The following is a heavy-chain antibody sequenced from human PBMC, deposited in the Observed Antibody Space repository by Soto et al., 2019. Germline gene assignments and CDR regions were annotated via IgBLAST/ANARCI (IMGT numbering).Heavy chain of an antibody. CDR2: IYYSGST. D-gene: IGHD3-22*01. CDR1: GGSISSGGYY. CDR3: ARAVNTGRPLHPFDY. V-gene: IGHV4-31*03. Sequence: QVQLQESGPGLVKPSQTLSLTCTVSGGSISSGGYYWSWIRQHPGKGLEWIGYIYYSGSTYYNPSLTSRVTLSVDTSKNQFSLKLSSVTAADTAVYYCARAVNTGRPLHPFDYWGQGTLVTVSS. J-gene: IGHJ4*02.